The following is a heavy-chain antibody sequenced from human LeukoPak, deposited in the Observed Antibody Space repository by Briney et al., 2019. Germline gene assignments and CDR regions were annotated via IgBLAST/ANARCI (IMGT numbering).Heavy chain of an antibody. CDR3: AKDHYDFWSGIDY. CDR1: GYTFTSYD. Sequence: ASVKVSCKASGYTFTSYDINWVRQATGQGLEWMGWMNPNSGNTGYAQKFQGRVTMTRNTSISTAYMELSSLRSEDTAVYYCAKDHYDFWSGIDYWGQGTLVTVSS. D-gene: IGHD3-3*01. J-gene: IGHJ4*02. CDR2: MNPNSGNT. V-gene: IGHV1-8*01.